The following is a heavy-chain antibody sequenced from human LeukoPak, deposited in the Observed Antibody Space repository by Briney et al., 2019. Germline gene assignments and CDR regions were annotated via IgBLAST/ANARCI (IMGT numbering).Heavy chain of an antibody. CDR2: IYYSGST. Sequence: PSETLSLTCTVSGGSISSYYWSWIRQPPGKGLEWIGYIYYSGSTNYNPSLKSRVTISVDTSKNQFSLKLSSVTAADTAAYYCARRGSSWYSPWFDPWGQGTLVTVSS. CDR3: ARRGSSWYSPWFDP. D-gene: IGHD6-13*01. CDR1: GGSISSYY. V-gene: IGHV4-59*01. J-gene: IGHJ5*02.